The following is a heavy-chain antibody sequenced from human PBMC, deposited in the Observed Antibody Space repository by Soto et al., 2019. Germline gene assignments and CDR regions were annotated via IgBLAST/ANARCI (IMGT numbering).Heavy chain of an antibody. V-gene: IGHV1-18*01. D-gene: IGHD3-3*01. Sequence: GASVKVSCKASGYRFNTYGISWVRQAPGQGLEWMGRISSYNVDTNYAEKFEDRLTMTTDTSTNTAYMELKSLRSDDTAVYFCARGHGEIIGPMDVWGQGASVTVSS. CDR3: ARGHGEIIGPMDV. J-gene: IGHJ6*02. CDR2: ISSYNVDT. CDR1: GYRFNTYG.